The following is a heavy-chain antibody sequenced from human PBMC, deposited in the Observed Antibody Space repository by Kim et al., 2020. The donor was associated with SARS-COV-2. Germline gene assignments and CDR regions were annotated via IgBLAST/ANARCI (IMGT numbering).Heavy chain of an antibody. D-gene: IGHD3-10*01. Sequence: KRRVTISVDTSKNQFSLKLSSVTAADTAVYYCARDRGSYGSGSLGSFDYWGQGTLVTVSS. V-gene: IGHV4-59*01. CDR3: ARDRGSYGSGSLGSFDY. J-gene: IGHJ4*02.